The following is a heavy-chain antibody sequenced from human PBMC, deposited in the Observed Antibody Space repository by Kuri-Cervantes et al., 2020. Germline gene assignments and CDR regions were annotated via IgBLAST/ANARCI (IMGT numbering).Heavy chain of an antibody. CDR1: GGSISSSNW. J-gene: IGHJ4*02. Sequence: GSLRLSCAVSGGSISSSNWWNWVRQPPGKGLEWIGEIYHSGSTNYNPSLKSRVTISVDKSKNQFSLKLSSVTAADTAVYYCARYLWFGETYYFDYWGQGTLVTDSS. D-gene: IGHD3-10*01. CDR3: ARYLWFGETYYFDY. V-gene: IGHV4-4*02. CDR2: IYHSGST.